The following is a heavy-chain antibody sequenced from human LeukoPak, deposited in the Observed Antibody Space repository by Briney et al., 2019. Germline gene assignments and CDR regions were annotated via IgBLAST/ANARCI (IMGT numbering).Heavy chain of an antibody. CDR2: IYTGGST. CDR1: GGSINSYF. CDR3: ARQEGGIVGPY. Sequence: SETLSLTCTVSGGSINSYFWTWIRQPAGKGLEWIGRIYTGGSTNYNPSLKSRVTMSVDTSKNQFSLKLSSVTAADTAVYYFARQEGGIVGPYWGQGTLVTVSS. V-gene: IGHV4-4*07. J-gene: IGHJ4*02. D-gene: IGHD1-26*01.